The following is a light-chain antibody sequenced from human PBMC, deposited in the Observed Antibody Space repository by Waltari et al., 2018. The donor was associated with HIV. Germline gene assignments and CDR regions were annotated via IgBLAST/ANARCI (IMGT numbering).Light chain of an antibody. J-gene: IGLJ3*02. CDR2: KDS. Sequence: SYELTQPPSVSVSPGQTARITCSGAVLAKKYARWFQKKPGQAPVLVIYKDSERPPGIPERFSGSSLGTTVTLTISGAQVEDEADYYCYSAADNNLGVFGGGTKLTVL. CDR1: VLAKKY. V-gene: IGLV3-27*01. CDR3: YSAADNNLGV.